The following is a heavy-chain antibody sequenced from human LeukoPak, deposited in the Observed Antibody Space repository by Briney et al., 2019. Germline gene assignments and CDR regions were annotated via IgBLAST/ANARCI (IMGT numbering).Heavy chain of an antibody. J-gene: IGHJ4*02. Sequence: PSETLSLTCTVSGDSISRSSYYWAWIRQPPGKGLEWIGVIYYNGRTFYNPSLESRLTISVDTSKNQFSLKLSSVTASDTAVYYCARDQGGYAKDCWGQGTLVTVSS. V-gene: IGHV4-39*02. CDR3: ARDQGGYAKDC. D-gene: IGHD5-12*01. CDR2: IYYNGRT. CDR1: GDSISRSSYY.